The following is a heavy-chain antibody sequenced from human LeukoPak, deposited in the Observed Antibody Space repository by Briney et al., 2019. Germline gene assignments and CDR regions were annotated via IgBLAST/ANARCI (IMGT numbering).Heavy chain of an antibody. V-gene: IGHV5-51*01. D-gene: IGHD6-19*01. CDR1: GYSFTSSW. CDR3: ARLGAYSSGWYYFDY. Sequence: GESLKISCQASGYSFTSSWIGWARQLPGKGLEWMAIINPGDSDTRYSPSFQGQVTISADKSISTVYLQWGSLKASDTAMYYCARLGAYSSGWYYFDYWGQGTLVTVSS. CDR2: INPGDSDT. J-gene: IGHJ4*02.